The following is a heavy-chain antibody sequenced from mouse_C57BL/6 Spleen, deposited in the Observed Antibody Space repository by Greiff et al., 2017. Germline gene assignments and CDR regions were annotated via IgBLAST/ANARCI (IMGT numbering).Heavy chain of an antibody. D-gene: IGHD1-1*01. Sequence: VQLQQPGAELVKPGASVKLSCKASGYTFTSYWMQWVKQRPGQGLEWIGEIDPSDSYTNYNQKFKGKATLTVDTSSSTAYMQLSSLTSEDSAVYYCARRWDYGSSYDWYFDVWGTGTTVTVSS. V-gene: IGHV1-50*01. CDR3: ARRWDYGSSYDWYFDV. J-gene: IGHJ1*03. CDR2: IDPSDSYT. CDR1: GYTFTSYW.